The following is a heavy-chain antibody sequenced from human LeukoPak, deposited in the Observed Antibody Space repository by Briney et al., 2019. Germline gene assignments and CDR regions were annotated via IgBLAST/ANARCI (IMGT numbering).Heavy chain of an antibody. D-gene: IGHD6-13*01. J-gene: IGHJ4*02. CDR3: AKRTSGSSWYSSDY. CDR1: GFTFSSFA. Sequence: QPGGSLRLSCAASGFTFSSFAMNWVRKAPGKGLEWVSTMSGDATSTYYADSVKGRFTISRDNSKNTLYLQMNSLRAEDTAVYYCAKRTSGSSWYSSDYWGQGTLVTVSS. CDR2: MSGDATST. V-gene: IGHV3-23*01.